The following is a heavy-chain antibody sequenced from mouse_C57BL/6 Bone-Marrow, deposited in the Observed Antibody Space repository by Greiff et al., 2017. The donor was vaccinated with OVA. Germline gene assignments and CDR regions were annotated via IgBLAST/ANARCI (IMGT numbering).Heavy chain of an antibody. CDR3: ARKDGYYVGYFDY. D-gene: IGHD2-3*01. CDR2: INPNNGGT. Sequence: VQLQQSGPELVKPGASVKIPCKASGYTFTDYNMDWVKQSHGKSLEWIGDINPNNGGTIYNQKFKGKATLTVDKSSSTAYMELRSLTSEDTAVYYWARKDGYYVGYFDYWGQGTTLTVSS. J-gene: IGHJ2*01. V-gene: IGHV1-18*01. CDR1: GYTFTDYN.